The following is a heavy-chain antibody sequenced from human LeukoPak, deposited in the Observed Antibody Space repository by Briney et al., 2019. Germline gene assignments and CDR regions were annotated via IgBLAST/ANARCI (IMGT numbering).Heavy chain of an antibody. CDR3: AGEDGYQGVY. CDR1: GYTFTGYD. D-gene: IGHD5-24*01. CDR2: MHPNSGDT. Sequence: GASVKVSCKTSGYTFTGYDINWVRQAAGQGFEWMGWMHPNSGDTGYAHNLQGRVTITADESTSTAYMELSSLRSEDTAVYYCAGEDGYQGVYWGQGTLVTVSS. J-gene: IGHJ4*02. V-gene: IGHV1-8*01.